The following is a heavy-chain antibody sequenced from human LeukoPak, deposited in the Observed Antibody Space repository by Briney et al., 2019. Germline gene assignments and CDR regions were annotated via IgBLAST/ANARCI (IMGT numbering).Heavy chain of an antibody. J-gene: IGHJ4*02. CDR3: AKAYCGGDCYPLVNPQYFDY. CDR1: GFTFSSYA. D-gene: IGHD2-21*02. Sequence: GGSLTLSCAASGFTFSSYAMSWVRQAPGKGVEWVSVISGSGGKTYYVGSVMVRFTISRDNSKNTLYLHMNSLRAEDTAIYYCAKAYCGGDCYPLVNPQYFDYWGQGTLVTVSS. CDR2: ISGSGGKT. V-gene: IGHV3-23*01.